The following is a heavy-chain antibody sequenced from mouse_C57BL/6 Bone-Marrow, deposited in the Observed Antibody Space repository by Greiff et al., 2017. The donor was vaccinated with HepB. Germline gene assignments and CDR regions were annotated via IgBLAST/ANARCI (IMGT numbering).Heavy chain of an antibody. Sequence: VQLQQPGAELVKPGASVKLSCKASGYTFTSYWMHWVKQRPGRGLEWIGRIDPNSGDTNYNRKFKGKATLTADKSSTTAYMQLSSLTSEDSAVYFCARETKTDYWGQGTTLTVSS. CDR1: GYTFTSYW. CDR3: ARETKTDY. D-gene: IGHD1-3*01. J-gene: IGHJ2*01. V-gene: IGHV1-62-3*01. CDR2: IDPNSGDT.